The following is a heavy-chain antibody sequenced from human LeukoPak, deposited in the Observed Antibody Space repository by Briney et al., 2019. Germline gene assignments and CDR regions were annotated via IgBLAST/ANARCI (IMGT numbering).Heavy chain of an antibody. V-gene: IGHV4-31*03. CDR3: ARDPSYYDFWSGRRSEGPLDL. D-gene: IGHD3-3*01. Sequence: SETLSLTCTVSGGSISSGGYYWSWIRQHPGKGLEWIGYIYYSGSTYYNPSLKSRVTISVDTSKNQFSLKLSSVTAADTAVYYCARDPSYYDFWSGRRSEGPLDLWGRGTLVTVSS. CDR1: GGSISSGGYY. CDR2: IYYSGST. J-gene: IGHJ2*01.